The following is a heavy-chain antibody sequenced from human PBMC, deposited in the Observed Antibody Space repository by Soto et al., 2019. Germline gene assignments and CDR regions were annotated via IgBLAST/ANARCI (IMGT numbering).Heavy chain of an antibody. J-gene: IGHJ6*02. CDR1: GGTFSSYA. V-gene: IGHV1-69*12. D-gene: IGHD4-17*01. CDR2: IIPIFGAA. CDR3: ARNPMTTVTTIYYYGMDV. Sequence: QVQLVQSGAEVKKPGSSVKVSCKASGGTFSSYAISWVRQAPGQGLEWMGGIIPIFGAADYAQKFQGRVTITADESTSTAYMELSSLRSEDTAVYYCARNPMTTVTTIYYYGMDVWGQETTVTVSS.